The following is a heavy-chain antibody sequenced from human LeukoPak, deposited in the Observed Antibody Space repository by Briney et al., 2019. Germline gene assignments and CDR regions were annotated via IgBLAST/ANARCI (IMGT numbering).Heavy chain of an antibody. V-gene: IGHV7-4-1*02. Sequence: ASVKVSCKASGYTFTSYAMNWVRQAPGQGLEWMGWINTNTGNPTYAQGFTGRFVFSLDTSVSTAYLQISSLKAEDTALYYYAKDRGTTPFDYYYMDVWGKGTTVTVSS. CDR2: INTNTGNP. J-gene: IGHJ6*03. D-gene: IGHD1-1*01. CDR3: AKDRGTTPFDYYYMDV. CDR1: GYTFTSYA.